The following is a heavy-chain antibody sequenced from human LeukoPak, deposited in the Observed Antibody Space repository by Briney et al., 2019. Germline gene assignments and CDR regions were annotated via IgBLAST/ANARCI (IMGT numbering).Heavy chain of an antibody. Sequence: AGSLRLSCAASGFTFSDYYMSWIRQAPGRGLEWVSYISSSGSTIYYADSVKGRFTISRDNAKNSLYLQMNSLRAEDTAVYYCARGEGRYSLYGMDVWGQGTTVTVSS. CDR1: GFTFSDYY. D-gene: IGHD5-18*01. V-gene: IGHV3-11*01. CDR2: ISSSGSTI. CDR3: ARGEGRYSLYGMDV. J-gene: IGHJ6*02.